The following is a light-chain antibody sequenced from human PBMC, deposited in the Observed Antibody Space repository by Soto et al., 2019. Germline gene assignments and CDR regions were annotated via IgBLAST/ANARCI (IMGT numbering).Light chain of an antibody. CDR1: TSNIGSNT. Sequence: QSVLTQPPSASGTPGQSVTISCSGSTSNIGSNTVNWYQQLPGTAPKLLVYSNDQRPSGVPDRFSASKSGTSAFLAISGLQSEDEADYDCAVRDDSLNAWVFGGGTKVTVL. CDR2: SND. J-gene: IGLJ3*02. V-gene: IGLV1-44*01. CDR3: AVRDDSLNAWV.